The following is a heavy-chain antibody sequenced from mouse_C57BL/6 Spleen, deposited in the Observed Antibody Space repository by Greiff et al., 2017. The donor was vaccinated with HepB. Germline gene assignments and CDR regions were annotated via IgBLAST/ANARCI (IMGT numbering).Heavy chain of an antibody. CDR1: GYTFTSYW. Sequence: QVQLQQPGAELVRPGSSVKLSCKASGYTFTSYWMDWVKQRPGQGLEWIGNIYSSDSETHYNQKFKDKATLTVDKSSSTAYMQLSSLTSEDSAVYYCARGDSSYNYYAMDYWGQGTSVTVSS. D-gene: IGHD1-1*01. J-gene: IGHJ4*01. V-gene: IGHV1-61*01. CDR3: ARGDSSYNYYAMDY. CDR2: IYSSDSET.